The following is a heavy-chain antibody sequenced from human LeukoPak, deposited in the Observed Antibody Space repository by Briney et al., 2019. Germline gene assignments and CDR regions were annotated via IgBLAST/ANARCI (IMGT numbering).Heavy chain of an antibody. CDR2: ISGSGIST. Sequence: GGSLRLSCAASGFTSSSFAMSWVRQAPGKRLEWVSTISGSGISTYYADSVKGRFTISRDNSKNTLYLQMNSLRAADTAVYYCAKDHSSRGSSSGHYFDYWGQGTLVTVSS. D-gene: IGHD5-18*01. V-gene: IGHV3-23*01. CDR1: GFTSSSFA. CDR3: AKDHSSRGSSSGHYFDY. J-gene: IGHJ4*02.